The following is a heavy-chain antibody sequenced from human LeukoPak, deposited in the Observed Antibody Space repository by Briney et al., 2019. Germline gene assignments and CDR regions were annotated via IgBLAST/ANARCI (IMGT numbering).Heavy chain of an antibody. Sequence: ASVKVSCKASGYTFTGYYMHWVRQAPGQGLEWMGWINPNSGGTNYAQKFQGRVTMTRDTSISTAYMELSRLRSDDTAVYYCARDVNLDTAIPNFDYWGQGTLVTVSS. CDR1: GYTFTGYY. CDR2: INPNSGGT. D-gene: IGHD5-18*01. CDR3: ARDVNLDTAIPNFDY. V-gene: IGHV1-2*02. J-gene: IGHJ4*02.